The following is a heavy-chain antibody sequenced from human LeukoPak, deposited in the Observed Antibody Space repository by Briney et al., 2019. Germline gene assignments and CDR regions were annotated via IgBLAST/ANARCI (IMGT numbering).Heavy chain of an antibody. CDR2: IYYSGST. J-gene: IGHJ4*02. D-gene: IGHD6-13*01. CDR3: ARHGGQQLVP. CDR1: GGSISSYY. Sequence: SETLSLTCTVSGGSISSYYWSWIRQPPGKGLEWIGYIYYSGSTSYNPSLKSRVTISVDTSKNQFSLKLSSVTAADTAVYYCARHGGQQLVPWGQGTLVTVSS. V-gene: IGHV4-59*08.